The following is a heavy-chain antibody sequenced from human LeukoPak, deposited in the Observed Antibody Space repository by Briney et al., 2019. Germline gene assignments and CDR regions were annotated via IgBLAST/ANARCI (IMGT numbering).Heavy chain of an antibody. CDR2: ISWNSGSI. Sequence: GGSLRLSCAASGFTFDDYAMHWVRQAPGKGLEWVSGISWNSGSIGYADSVKGRFTISRDNAKSSPYLQMNSLRAEDTALYYCAKDRRMDVWGQGTTVTVSS. J-gene: IGHJ6*02. CDR3: AKDRRMDV. CDR1: GFTFDDYA. V-gene: IGHV3-9*01.